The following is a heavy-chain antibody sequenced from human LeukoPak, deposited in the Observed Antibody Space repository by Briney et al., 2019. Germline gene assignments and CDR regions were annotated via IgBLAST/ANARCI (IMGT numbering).Heavy chain of an antibody. CDR2: INPNSGGT. CDR1: GYTFNAYY. V-gene: IGHV1-2*02. Sequence: AASVKVSCKASGYTFNAYYMHWVRQAPGQGLEWMGWINPNSGGTNYAQKFQGRVTMTRDTSISTAYMELSRLRSDDTAVYYCARDLGSVRLDYWGQGTLVTVSS. D-gene: IGHD6-25*01. CDR3: ARDLGSVRLDY. J-gene: IGHJ4*02.